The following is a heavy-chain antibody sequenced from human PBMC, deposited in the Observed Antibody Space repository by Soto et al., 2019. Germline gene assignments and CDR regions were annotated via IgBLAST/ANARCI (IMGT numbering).Heavy chain of an antibody. CDR2: TNHSGRT. V-gene: IGHV4-34*01. D-gene: IGHD3-16*01. CDR1: VGSFRGYY. CDR3: ASLPYDYVWGN. Sequence: QVQLQQWGAGLLKPAETLSLTSAVYVGSFRGYYLSWIRQPHGKGLEWIGETNHSGRTNYNPSLKSRVTISVDTSKSQFSLNLSSVTAADTAVYYCASLPYDYVWGNWGQGTLVTVSS. J-gene: IGHJ4*02.